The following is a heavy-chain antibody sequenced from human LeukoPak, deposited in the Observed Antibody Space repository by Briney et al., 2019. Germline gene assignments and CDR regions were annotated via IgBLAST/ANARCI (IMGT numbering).Heavy chain of an antibody. V-gene: IGHV1-2*02. D-gene: IGHD2-21*02. Sequence: ASVKVSCKASGYTFIGYYMHWVRQAPGQGLEWMGWINPNSGGTNYAQKFQGRVTMTRDTSISTAYMELSRLRSDDTAVYYCARVSHSDWLYFDYWGQGTLVTVSS. J-gene: IGHJ4*02. CDR1: GYTFIGYY. CDR2: INPNSGGT. CDR3: ARVSHSDWLYFDY.